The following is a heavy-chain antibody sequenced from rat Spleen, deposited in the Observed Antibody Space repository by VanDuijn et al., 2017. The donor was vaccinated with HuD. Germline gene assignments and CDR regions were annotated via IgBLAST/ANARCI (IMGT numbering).Heavy chain of an antibody. Sequence: EVQLQESGPGLVKPSQSLSLTCSVTFYSITSSYRWNWIRKFPGNKLEWMGYINSAGSTNYNPSLKSRISITRDTSKNQFFLQVNSVTTEDTAIYYCTRGYVMDAWGQGASVTVSS. J-gene: IGHJ4*01. CDR1: FYSITSSYR. CDR2: INSAGST. CDR3: TRGYVMDA. V-gene: IGHV3-3*01.